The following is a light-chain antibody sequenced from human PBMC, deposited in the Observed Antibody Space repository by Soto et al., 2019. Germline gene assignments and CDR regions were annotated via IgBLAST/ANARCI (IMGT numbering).Light chain of an antibody. V-gene: IGKV3-11*01. CDR1: QSVSRY. Sequence: IVLTQSPSTLSLSPGERATLSCRASQSVSRYLAWYQQKPGQAPRLLIYGASTRATGIPARFSGSGSGTEFTLTMSGLQPEDFATYYCQQGHSTPYTFGQGTKVDIK. CDR3: QQGHSTPYT. CDR2: GAS. J-gene: IGKJ2*01.